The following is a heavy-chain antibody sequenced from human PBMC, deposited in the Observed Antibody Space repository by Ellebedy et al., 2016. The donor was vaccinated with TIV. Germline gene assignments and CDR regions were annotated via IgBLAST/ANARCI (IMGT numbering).Heavy chain of an antibody. CDR2: ISSSSSTI. V-gene: IGHV3-48*02. Sequence: GGSLRLSCAASGFTFSNAWMSWVRQAPGKGLEWVSYISSSSSTIYYADSVKGRFTISRDNAKNSLYLQMNSLRDEDTAVYYCARDPLRMVRGVKRPHNYYGMDVWGQGTTVTVSS. J-gene: IGHJ6*02. D-gene: IGHD3-10*01. CDR3: ARDPLRMVRGVKRPHNYYGMDV. CDR1: GFTFSNAW.